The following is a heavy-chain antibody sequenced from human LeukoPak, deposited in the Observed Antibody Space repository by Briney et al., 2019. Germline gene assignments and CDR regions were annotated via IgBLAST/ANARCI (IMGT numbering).Heavy chain of an antibody. CDR2: THYSGST. CDR3: ARVVLLNYYDSSGCYVDY. CDR1: GGSISSSSYS. D-gene: IGHD3-22*01. J-gene: IGHJ4*02. V-gene: IGHV4-39*01. Sequence: SETLSLTCTVSGGSISSSSYSWGWIRQPPGKGLEWIGSTHYSGSTYYNPSLKSRVTISVDTSKNQFSLKLSSVTAADTAVYYCARVVLLNYYDSSGCYVDYWGQGTLVTVSS.